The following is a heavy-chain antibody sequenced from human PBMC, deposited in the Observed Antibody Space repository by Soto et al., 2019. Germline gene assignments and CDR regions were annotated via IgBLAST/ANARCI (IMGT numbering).Heavy chain of an antibody. J-gene: IGHJ6*02. CDR1: GYTFTSYG. Sequence: ASMKVSCKASGYTFTSYGISWVRQAPGQGLEWMGWISAYNGNTNYAQKLQGRVTMTTDTSTSTAYMELRSLRSDDTAVYYCARLRFLEWLLYPNYGMDVWGQGTTVTVSS. D-gene: IGHD3-3*01. CDR3: ARLRFLEWLLYPNYGMDV. V-gene: IGHV1-18*01. CDR2: ISAYNGNT.